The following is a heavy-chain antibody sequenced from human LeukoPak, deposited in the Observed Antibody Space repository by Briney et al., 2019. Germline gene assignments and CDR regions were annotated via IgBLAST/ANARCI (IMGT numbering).Heavy chain of an antibody. J-gene: IGHJ4*02. CDR3: AKGIAVAAGFIDY. D-gene: IGHD6-19*01. CDR1: GFTFSSYS. CDR2: ISSSSSYI. Sequence: GGSLRLSCAASGFTFSSYSMNWVRQAPGKGLEWVSSISSSSSYIYYADSVKGRFTISRDNSKNTLYLQMNSLRAEDTAVYYCAKGIAVAAGFIDYWGQGTLVTVSS. V-gene: IGHV3-21*04.